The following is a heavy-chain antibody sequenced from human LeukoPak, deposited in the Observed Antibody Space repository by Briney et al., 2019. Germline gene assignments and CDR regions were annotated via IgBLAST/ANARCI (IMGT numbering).Heavy chain of an antibody. CDR2: IKQDGSGK. CDR3: VSNRGLGH. V-gene: IGHV3-7*01. J-gene: IGHJ4*02. CDR1: GFTFSSSW. Sequence: GGSLRLSCAASGFTFSSSWMTWVRQAPGKGLEWVANIKQDGSGKYYVDFVKGRFTISRDNAKSSLYLQMNSLRAEDTAVYYCVSNRGLGHWGQGTLVTVSS. D-gene: IGHD1-14*01.